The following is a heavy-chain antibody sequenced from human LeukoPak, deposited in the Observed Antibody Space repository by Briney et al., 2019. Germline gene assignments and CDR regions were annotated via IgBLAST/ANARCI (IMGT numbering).Heavy chain of an antibody. CDR1: GGSISTYY. Sequence: SETLSLTCTVSGGSISTYYWSWIRQPPGKGLEWIGNIYYSGSTYYNPSLKSRVTISVDTSKNQFSLKLSSVTAADTAVYYCARDVVAATPYYYGMDVWGQGTTVTVSS. CDR3: ARDVVAATPYYYGMDV. J-gene: IGHJ6*02. D-gene: IGHD2-15*01. V-gene: IGHV4-59*12. CDR2: IYYSGST.